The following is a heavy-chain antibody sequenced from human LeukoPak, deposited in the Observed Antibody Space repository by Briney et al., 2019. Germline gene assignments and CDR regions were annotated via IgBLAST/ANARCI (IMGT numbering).Heavy chain of an antibody. D-gene: IGHD2-8*02. CDR2: IYYSGST. J-gene: IGHJ4*02. V-gene: IGHV4-39*01. CDR1: GDSISSSSYY. CDR3: ARHGGVGVIPDFDY. Sequence: KPSETLSLTCTVSGDSISSSSYYWGWIRQPPGKGLEWIGSIYYSGSTYYNPSLKSRVTMSVDTSKNQFSLKLSSVTAADTAVYYCARHGGVGVIPDFDYWGPGTLVTVSP.